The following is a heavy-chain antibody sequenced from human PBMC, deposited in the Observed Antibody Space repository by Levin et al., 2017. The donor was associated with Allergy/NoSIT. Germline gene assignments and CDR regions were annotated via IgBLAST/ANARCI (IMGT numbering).Heavy chain of an antibody. CDR2: INPNTGNP. CDR3: ARVRWAAVGDY. V-gene: IGHV7-4-1*02. D-gene: IGHD4-23*01. CDR1: GYTFTRYA. J-gene: IGHJ4*02. Sequence: ASVKVSCKASGYTFTRYAVNWVRQAPGQGLEWMGWINPNTGNPTYAQGFTGRFVFSLDTSVSTAYLQISSLKAEDTAVYYCARVRWAAVGDYWGQGTLVTVSS.